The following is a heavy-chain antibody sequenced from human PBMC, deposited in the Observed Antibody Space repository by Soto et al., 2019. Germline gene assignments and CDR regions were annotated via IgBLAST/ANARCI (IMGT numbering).Heavy chain of an antibody. D-gene: IGHD5-12*01. V-gene: IGHV3-30*18. J-gene: IGHJ4*02. CDR3: AKVPSPFSGYDYTIDY. Sequence: GGSLRLSCAASGFTFSNYGMHWVRQAPGKGLEWVAVISYDGSNKYYADSVKGRFTISRDNSKNTLYLQMNSPRAEDTAVYYCAKVPSPFSGYDYTIDYWGQGTLVTVSS. CDR1: GFTFSNYG. CDR2: ISYDGSNK.